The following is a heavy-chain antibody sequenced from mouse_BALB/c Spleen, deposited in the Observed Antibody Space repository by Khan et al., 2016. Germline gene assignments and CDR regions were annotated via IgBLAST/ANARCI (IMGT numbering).Heavy chain of an antibody. CDR3: ARTDRRGYFDY. Sequence: QVQLQQSGAELMKPGASVKISCKATGYTFSSYWIEWVKQRPGHGLEWIGEILPGSGSTNYNEKFRGKATFTADTSSNTAYMQISSLTAEDSSVHDCARTDRRGYFDYWGQGTTRTVSS. CDR2: ILPGSGST. V-gene: IGHV1-9*01. J-gene: IGHJ2*01. CDR1: GYTFSSYW.